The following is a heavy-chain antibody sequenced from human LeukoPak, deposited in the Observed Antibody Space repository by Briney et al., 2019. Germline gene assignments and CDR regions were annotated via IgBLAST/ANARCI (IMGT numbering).Heavy chain of an antibody. Sequence: GRSLRLSCAASGFTFSSYGMHWVRQAPGKGLEWVAVISYDGSNKYYADSVKGRFTISRDNSKNTLYLQMNSLRAEDTAVYYCARGGAYGDYEARLGLPNYYYYYYMDVWGKGTTVTVSS. CDR1: GFTFSSYG. D-gene: IGHD4-17*01. V-gene: IGHV3-30*03. CDR3: ARGGAYGDYEARLGLPNYYYYYYMDV. CDR2: ISYDGSNK. J-gene: IGHJ6*03.